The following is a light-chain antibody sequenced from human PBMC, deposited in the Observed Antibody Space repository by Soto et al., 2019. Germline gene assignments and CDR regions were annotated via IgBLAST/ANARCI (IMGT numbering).Light chain of an antibody. V-gene: IGKV1-5*01. CDR2: DAS. J-gene: IGKJ1*01. Sequence: DIQMTQSPSTLSASVGDRVTIPCRASQSISTWLAWYQQKPGKAPKLLIYDASSLESGVPSRFSGSGSGTEFTLTISHLQPDDFATYYCQHYNSYPWAFGQGTKV. CDR1: QSISTW. CDR3: QHYNSYPWA.